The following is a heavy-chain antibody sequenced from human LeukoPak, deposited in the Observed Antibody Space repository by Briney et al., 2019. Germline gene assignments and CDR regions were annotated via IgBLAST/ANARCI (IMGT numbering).Heavy chain of an antibody. J-gene: IGHJ2*01. CDR3: AREDYGGLGYFDL. Sequence: SVKVSCKVSGGTFARDSISWVRQAPGQGLEWAGRITPRQDSRNYAQKFLGRVSIAADKSTNTAYLDVGGLRSDDSAMYYCAREDYGGLGYFDLWGRGTLVVVSS. V-gene: IGHV1-69*08. D-gene: IGHD4-23*01. CDR1: GGTFARDS. CDR2: ITPRQDSR.